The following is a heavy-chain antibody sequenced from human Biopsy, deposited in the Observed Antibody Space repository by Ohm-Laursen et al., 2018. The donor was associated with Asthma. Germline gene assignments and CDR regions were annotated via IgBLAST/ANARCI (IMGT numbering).Heavy chain of an antibody. CDR1: GFTFGGYA. Sequence: SLRLSCAASGFTFGGYAMSWARQAPGKGLEWVSTISPDGRSAHGPDSFRGRFTISRDNSKNTLYLQMNSLRAEDTAVYYCAGGVVGDSPLCNYWGQGTTVTFSS. D-gene: IGHD2-21*02. V-gene: IGHV3-23*01. CDR3: AGGVVGDSPLCNY. CDR2: ISPDGRSA. J-gene: IGHJ4*02.